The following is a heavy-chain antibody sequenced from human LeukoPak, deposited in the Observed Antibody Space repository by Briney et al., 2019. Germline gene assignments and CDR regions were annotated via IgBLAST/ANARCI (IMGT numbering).Heavy chain of an antibody. CDR1: GGSISSYY. J-gene: IGHJ5*02. V-gene: IGHV4-4*07. CDR2: IYTSGST. CDR3: ARDRSSGPYNWFDP. Sequence: PSETLSLTCTVSGGSISSYYWSWIRQPAGKGLEWIGRIYTSGSTNYNPSLKSRVTMSVDTSKNQFSLKLSSVTAADTAVYYCARDRSSGPYNWFDPWGQGTLVTVSS. D-gene: IGHD6-19*01.